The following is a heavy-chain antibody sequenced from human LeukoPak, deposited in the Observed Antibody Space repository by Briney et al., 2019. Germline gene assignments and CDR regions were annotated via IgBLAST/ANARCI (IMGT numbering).Heavy chain of an antibody. D-gene: IGHD3-10*01. CDR3: ARELGGAGSYFFPYYGMDV. CDR2: ISGYNGNT. J-gene: IGHJ6*02. Sequence: ASVKVSCKASGYTFISYGINWVRQAPGQGLEWMGWISGYNGNTNYAQNLQGRVTMTRDTSASTAYMELRSLRSDDTAVYYCARELGGAGSYFFPYYGMDVWGQGTTVTVSS. V-gene: IGHV1-18*01. CDR1: GYTFISYG.